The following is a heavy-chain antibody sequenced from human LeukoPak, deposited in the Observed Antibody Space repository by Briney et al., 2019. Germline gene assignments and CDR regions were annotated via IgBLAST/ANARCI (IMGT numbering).Heavy chain of an antibody. CDR2: ISAYNGNT. V-gene: IGHV1-18*01. CDR1: GYTFTSYG. D-gene: IGHD4-17*01. Sequence: ASVKVSCKASGYTFTSYGISWVRQAPGQGLEWMGWISAYNGNTNYAQKLQGRVTMTTDTSTSRAYMELRSLRSDDTAVYYCARLKTRYGDYVWFDPWGQGTLVTVSS. J-gene: IGHJ5*02. CDR3: ARLKTRYGDYVWFDP.